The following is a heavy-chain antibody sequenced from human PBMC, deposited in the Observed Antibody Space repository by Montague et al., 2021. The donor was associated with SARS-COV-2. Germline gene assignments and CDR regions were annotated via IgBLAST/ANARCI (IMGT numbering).Heavy chain of an antibody. CDR1: GGSISSYY. CDR3: ARQRKATVETELLFDY. Sequence: SETLSLTCTVSGGSISSYYWSWIRQPPGKGLEWIGDIYYSGSTNYNPSLKSRVTISVDTSKNQFSLKLSSVTAADTAVYYCARQRKATVETELLFDYWGQGTLVTVSS. D-gene: IGHD4-23*01. V-gene: IGHV4-59*08. CDR2: IYYSGST. J-gene: IGHJ4*02.